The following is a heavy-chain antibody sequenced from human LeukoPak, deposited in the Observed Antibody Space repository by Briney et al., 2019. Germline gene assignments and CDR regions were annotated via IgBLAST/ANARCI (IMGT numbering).Heavy chain of an antibody. CDR2: IGSSSSPI. Sequence: RGSLRLSCAASGFTFSIYSMNWVRQAPGKGREWGSYIGSSSSPIYYADSVKCRFAISRDNAKTSLYPQMNSLRAEDTAVYYCAELGITMIGGVWGKGTTVTISS. CDR1: GFTFSIYS. J-gene: IGHJ6*04. V-gene: IGHV3-48*04. D-gene: IGHD3-10*02. CDR3: AELGITMIGGV.